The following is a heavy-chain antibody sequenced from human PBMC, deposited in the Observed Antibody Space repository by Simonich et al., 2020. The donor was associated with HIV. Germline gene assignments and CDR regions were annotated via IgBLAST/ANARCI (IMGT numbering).Heavy chain of an antibody. CDR2: ISWNSGSI. CDR3: AKGYSYGYGDAFDI. J-gene: IGHJ3*02. CDR1: GFTFDDYA. Sequence: EVQLVESGGGLVQPGRSLRLSCAASGFTFDDYAMHWVRQAPGKGLEVVSGISWNSGSIGYADSVKGRFTISRDNAKNSLYLQMNSLRAEDMALYYCAKGYSYGYGDAFDIWGQGTMVTVSS. D-gene: IGHD5-18*01. V-gene: IGHV3-9*03.